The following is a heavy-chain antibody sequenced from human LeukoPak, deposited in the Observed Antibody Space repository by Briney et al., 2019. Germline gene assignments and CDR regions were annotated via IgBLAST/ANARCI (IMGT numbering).Heavy chain of an antibody. D-gene: IGHD5-12*01. CDR2: IRYDGSNK. J-gene: IGHJ2*01. V-gene: IGHV3-30*02. Sequence: GGSLRLSCAASGFTFSSYGMHWVRQAPGKGLEWVAFIRYDGSNKYYADSVKGRFTISRDNSKNTLYLQMNSLRAEDTAVYYCAKDPHVDIVATVLPYWYFDLWGRGTLVTVSS. CDR3: AKDPHVDIVATVLPYWYFDL. CDR1: GFTFSSYG.